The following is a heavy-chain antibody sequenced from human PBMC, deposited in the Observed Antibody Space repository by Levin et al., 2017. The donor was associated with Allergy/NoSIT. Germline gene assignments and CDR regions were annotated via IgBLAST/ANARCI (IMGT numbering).Heavy chain of an antibody. CDR3: ARIAGSSGWYKWYFDL. V-gene: IGHV2-26*01. CDR2: IFSNDEK. Sequence: ARMGVSWIRQPPGKALEWLAHIFSNDEKSYSTSLKSRLTISKDTSKSQVVLTMTNMDPVDTATYYCARIAGSSGWYKWYFDLWGRGTLVTVSS. CDR1: ARMG. D-gene: IGHD6-19*01. J-gene: IGHJ2*01.